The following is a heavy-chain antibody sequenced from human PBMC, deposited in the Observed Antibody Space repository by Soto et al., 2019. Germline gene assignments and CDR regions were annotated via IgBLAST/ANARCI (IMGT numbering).Heavy chain of an antibody. V-gene: IGHV1-69*01. D-gene: IGHD6-19*01. CDR1: GGTFSSYA. CDR3: ARETPLAVAGTGCWFDP. J-gene: IGHJ5*02. CDR2: IIPIFGTA. Sequence: QVQLVQSGAEVKKPGSSVKVSCKASGGTFSSYAISWVRQAPGQGLEWMGGIIPIFGTANYAQKFQGRVTITADESTSTAYMELSSLRSEDTAVYYCARETPLAVAGTGCWFDPWGQGTLVTVSS.